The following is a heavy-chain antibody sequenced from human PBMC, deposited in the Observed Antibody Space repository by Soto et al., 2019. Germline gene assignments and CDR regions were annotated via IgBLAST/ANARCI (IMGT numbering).Heavy chain of an antibody. Sequence: PSETLSLTCIVSGVSVTSYTWSWVRQPANKGLEWIGRVFYSVSANYNPSLKSRVRISIDTPENRTSLNLDSVTAADAGVYYCTRDGMTTGDAWGPGTLVTVSS. CDR3: TRDGMTTGDA. J-gene: IGHJ4*02. CDR2: VFYSVSA. CDR1: GVSVTSYT. V-gene: IGHV4-4*07. D-gene: IGHD2-21*02.